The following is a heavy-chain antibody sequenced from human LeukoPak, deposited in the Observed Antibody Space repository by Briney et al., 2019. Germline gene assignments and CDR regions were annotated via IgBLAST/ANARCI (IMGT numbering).Heavy chain of an antibody. CDR2: IYPGDSGT. V-gene: IGHV5-51*01. CDR1: GYSFTSYW. CDR3: ARRAMGRGGSCYGCSGFDY. J-gene: IGHJ4*02. Sequence: GESLKISCKGSGYSFTSYWIGWVRQMPGKGLEWMGIIYPGDSGTRYNPSFQGQVTISADKSISTAYLQWSSLKASDTAMYYCARRAMGRGGSCYGCSGFDYWGQGTLVTVSS. D-gene: IGHD2-15*01.